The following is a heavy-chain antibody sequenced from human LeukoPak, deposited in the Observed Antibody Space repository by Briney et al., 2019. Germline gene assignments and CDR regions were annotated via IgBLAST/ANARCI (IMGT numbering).Heavy chain of an antibody. CDR3: AKDRHFYGAGTYYNLDY. J-gene: IGHJ4*02. Sequence: PGGSLRLSCAASGFIFSTHGMHWVRQAPGKGLECVSLISYDGSTKYYADSVEGRFTISRDNSKSTLYLQLNSLRVEDTAVYYCAKDRHFYGAGTYYNLDYWGQGTLVTVPS. CDR2: ISYDGSTK. V-gene: IGHV3-30*18. D-gene: IGHD3-10*01. CDR1: GFIFSTHG.